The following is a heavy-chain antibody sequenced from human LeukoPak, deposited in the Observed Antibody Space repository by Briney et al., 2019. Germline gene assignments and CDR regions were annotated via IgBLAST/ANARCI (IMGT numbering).Heavy chain of an antibody. CDR3: AGGGSGSYYQFDF. V-gene: IGHV4-59*08. J-gene: IGHJ4*02. CDR2: IYYTGST. CDR1: GGSFSGYY. Sequence: SETLSLTCAVYGGSFSGYYWTWIRQPPGKGLEWIGYIYYTGSTNYNPSLKSRVTMSVDTSKNQLSLKLSSVTAADTAVYYCAGGGSGSYYQFDFWGQGTLVTVSS. D-gene: IGHD1-26*01.